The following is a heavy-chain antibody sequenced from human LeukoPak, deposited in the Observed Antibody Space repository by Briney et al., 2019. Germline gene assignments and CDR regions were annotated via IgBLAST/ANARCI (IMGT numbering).Heavy chain of an antibody. CDR3: AREKHSGSLSLTFDY. J-gene: IGHJ4*02. CDR1: GFTFSSYA. D-gene: IGHD5-12*01. CDR2: ISGSGGST. Sequence: GGSLRLSCAASGFTFSSYAMSWVRQAPGKGLEWVSAISGSGGSTYYADSVKGRFTISRDNSKNTLYLQMNSLRAEDTAVYYCAREKHSGSLSLTFDYWGQGTLVTVSS. V-gene: IGHV3-23*01.